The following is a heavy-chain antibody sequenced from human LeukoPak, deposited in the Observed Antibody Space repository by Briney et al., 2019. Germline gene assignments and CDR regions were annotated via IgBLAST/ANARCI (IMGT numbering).Heavy chain of an antibody. CDR3: AKSGPYDSSGYTFDY. D-gene: IGHD3-22*01. CDR2: ISVSGGNT. Sequence: GGSLRLSCAASGFTFRSYAMSWARQAPGKGLEWVSVISVSGGNTYYTDSVKGRFTISRDNSKNTLYLQMNSLRAEDTAVYYCAKSGPYDSSGYTFDYWGQGTLVTVSS. J-gene: IGHJ4*02. CDR1: GFTFRSYA. V-gene: IGHV3-23*01.